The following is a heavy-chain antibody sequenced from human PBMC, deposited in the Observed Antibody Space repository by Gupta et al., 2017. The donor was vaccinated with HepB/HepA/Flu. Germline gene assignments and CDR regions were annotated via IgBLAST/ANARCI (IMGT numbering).Heavy chain of an antibody. CDR2: IYNGGTT. D-gene: IGHD5-18*01. CDR1: GFTVSSNY. Sequence: EVQLVESGGGLVQPGGSLRLSCAASGFTVSSNYMSWVRQAPGKGLEWVSVIYNGGTTYYADSVRGRFTISRDNSKNTLYLQMNSLRAEDTAVYYCARDTAMVGVFDYWGQGTLVTVSS. J-gene: IGHJ4*02. V-gene: IGHV3-66*01. CDR3: ARDTAMVGVFDY.